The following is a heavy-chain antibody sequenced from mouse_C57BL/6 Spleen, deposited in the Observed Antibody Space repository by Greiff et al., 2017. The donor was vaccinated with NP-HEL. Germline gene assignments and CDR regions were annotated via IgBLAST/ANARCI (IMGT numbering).Heavy chain of an antibody. D-gene: IGHD2-5*01. Sequence: VQLQQSGPELVKPGASVKISCKASGYSFTDYNMNWVKQSNGKSLEWIGVINPNYGTNIYNQKFKGKATLTVDQSSSTTYMQHNSLTSEDSAVYYCAGSESNYGYFDYWGQGTTLTVSS. CDR1: GYSFTDYN. CDR3: AGSESNYGYFDY. V-gene: IGHV1-39*01. J-gene: IGHJ2*01. CDR2: INPNYGTN.